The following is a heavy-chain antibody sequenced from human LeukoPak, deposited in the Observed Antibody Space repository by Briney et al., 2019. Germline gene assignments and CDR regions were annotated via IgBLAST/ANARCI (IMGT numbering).Heavy chain of an antibody. CDR1: GFTFSSYG. V-gene: IGHV3-48*04. D-gene: IGHD1-26*01. Sequence: GGSLRLSCAASGFTFSSYGMHWVRQAPGKGLEWVSYISSSGSTIYYADSVKGRFTISRDNAKNSLYLQMNSLRAEDTAVYYCARGGSYLGAFDIWGQGTMVTVSS. CDR2: ISSSGSTI. CDR3: ARGGSYLGAFDI. J-gene: IGHJ3*02.